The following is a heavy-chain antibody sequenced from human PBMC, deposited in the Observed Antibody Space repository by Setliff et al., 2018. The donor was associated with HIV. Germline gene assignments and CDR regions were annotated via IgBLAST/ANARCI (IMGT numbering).Heavy chain of an antibody. J-gene: IGHJ5*02. CDR3: ARHAVPHYYDSSGPS. D-gene: IGHD3-22*01. CDR2: IYYSGGT. CDR1: GGSITSGGFY. Sequence: SETLSLTCTDSGGSITSGGFYWSWIRQYPQKGLEWIGYIYYSGGTYYNPSLKSRVTMSVDTSKNQFSLKLNSVTAADTAVYYCARHAVPHYYDSSGPSWGPGTLVTVSS. V-gene: IGHV4-31*03.